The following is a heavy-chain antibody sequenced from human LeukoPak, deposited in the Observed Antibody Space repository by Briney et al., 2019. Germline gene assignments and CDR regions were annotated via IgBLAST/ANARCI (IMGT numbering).Heavy chain of an antibody. CDR1: GGSISGYY. Sequence: SETLSLTCTVAGGSISGYYWSWIRQPPEKGLEWIGDIYYSGSTNYNPSLKSRVTISVDTSKNQFSLKLTSVTAADTAVYYCARHGQGSGYDYWEDHFDYWGQGTLVTVSS. J-gene: IGHJ4*02. CDR3: ARHGQGSGYDYWEDHFDY. D-gene: IGHD5-12*01. CDR2: IYYSGST. V-gene: IGHV4-59*08.